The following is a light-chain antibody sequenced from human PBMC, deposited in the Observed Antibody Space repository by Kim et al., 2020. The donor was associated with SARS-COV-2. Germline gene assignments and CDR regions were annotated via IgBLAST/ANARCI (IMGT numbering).Light chain of an antibody. CDR1: DYLINDNH. V-gene: IGLV2-8*01. Sequence: QSALTQPPSASGSPGQSVTISCTGSDYLINDNHVSWYQQHPDKAPKLIIYDVNERPSEIPDRFSGSKSGNTASLTITGLQADDDADYYCTSYITSDHFYVFGSGTQLTVL. J-gene: IGLJ1*01. CDR2: DVN. CDR3: TSYITSDHFYV.